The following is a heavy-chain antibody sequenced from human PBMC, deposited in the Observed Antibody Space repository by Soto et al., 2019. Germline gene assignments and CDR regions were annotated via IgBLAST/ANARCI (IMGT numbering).Heavy chain of an antibody. CDR1: GGTFSSYT. CDR3: ARGKCGGDCYSSYDY. CDR2: IIPILGIA. J-gene: IGHJ4*02. V-gene: IGHV1-69*02. D-gene: IGHD2-21*02. Sequence: QVQLVQSGAEVKKPGSSVKVSCKASGGTFSSYTISWVRQAPGQGLEWMGRIIPILGIANYAQKFQGRVTITADKSTSTAYMELSSLRSEDTAVYYCARGKCGGDCYSSYDYWGQGTLVTVSS.